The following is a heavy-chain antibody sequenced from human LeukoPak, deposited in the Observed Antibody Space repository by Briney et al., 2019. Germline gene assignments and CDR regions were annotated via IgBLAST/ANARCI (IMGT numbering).Heavy chain of an antibody. J-gene: IGHJ5*02. CDR2: INHSGST. V-gene: IGHV4-34*01. D-gene: IGHD6-19*01. CDR3: ARHASRAVAATKHRWFDP. CDR1: GGSFSGYY. Sequence: KTSETLSLTCAVYGGSFSGYYWSWIRQPPGKGLEWIGEINHSGSTNYNPSLKSRVTISVDTSKNQFSLKLSSVTAADTAVYYCARHASRAVAATKHRWFDPWGQGTLVTVSS.